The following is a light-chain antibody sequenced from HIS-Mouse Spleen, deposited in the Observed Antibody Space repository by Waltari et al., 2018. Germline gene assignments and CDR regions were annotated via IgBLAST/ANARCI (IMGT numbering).Light chain of an antibody. CDR2: EGS. J-gene: IGLJ3*02. CDR1: SSDVGSYNL. Sequence: QSALTQPASVSGSPGQSITISFTGTSSDVGSYNLVSCYQQHPGKAPKPMIYEGSKRPSGVSNRFSGSKSGNTASLTISGLQAEDEADYYCCSYAGSSTWVFGGGTKLTVL. CDR3: CSYAGSSTWV. V-gene: IGLV2-23*01.